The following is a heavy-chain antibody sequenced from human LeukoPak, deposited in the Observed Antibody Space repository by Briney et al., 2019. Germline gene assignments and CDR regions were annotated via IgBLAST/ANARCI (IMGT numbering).Heavy chain of an antibody. D-gene: IGHD3-22*01. Sequence: GGSLRLSCAASGFTFSSYAMSWVRQAPGKGLEWVSAISGSGGSTYYADSVKGRFTISRDNSKNTLYLQMNSLRAEDTAVYYCAKYLLDHYDSSGYANWFDPWGQGTLVTVSS. CDR2: ISGSGGST. J-gene: IGHJ5*02. CDR3: AKYLLDHYDSSGYANWFDP. V-gene: IGHV3-23*01. CDR1: GFTFSSYA.